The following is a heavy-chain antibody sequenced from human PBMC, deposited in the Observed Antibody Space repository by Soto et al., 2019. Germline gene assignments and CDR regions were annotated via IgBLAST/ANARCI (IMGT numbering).Heavy chain of an antibody. J-gene: IGHJ4*02. Sequence: QVQLQESGPGLAKPSETLSLTCTVSGGSISSYYWSWIRQPPGKGLEWIGYIYYSGSTNYNPSLKSRVTISVDTSKNQFSLKLSSVTAADTAVYYCARVPTGLAAAGTRYFDYWGQGTLVTVSS. V-gene: IGHV4-59*01. CDR3: ARVPTGLAAAGTRYFDY. CDR2: IYYSGST. D-gene: IGHD6-13*01. CDR1: GGSISSYY.